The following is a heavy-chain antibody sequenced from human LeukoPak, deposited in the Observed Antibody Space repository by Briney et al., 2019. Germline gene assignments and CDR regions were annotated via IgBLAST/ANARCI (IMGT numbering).Heavy chain of an antibody. CDR3: ARESGLAAMGYYYYYGMDV. V-gene: IGHV4-59*01. CDR2: IYYSGST. J-gene: IGHJ6*02. CDR1: GGSISSYY. Sequence: SETLSLTCTVSGGSISSYYWSWIRQPPGKGLEWIGYIYYSGSTNYNPSLKSRVTISVDTSKNQFSLKLSSVTAADTAVYYCARESGLAAMGYYYYYGMDVWGQETTVTVSS. D-gene: IGHD2-2*01.